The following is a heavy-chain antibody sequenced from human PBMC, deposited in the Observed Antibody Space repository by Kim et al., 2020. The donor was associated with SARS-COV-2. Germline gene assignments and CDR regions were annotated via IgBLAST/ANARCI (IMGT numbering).Heavy chain of an antibody. J-gene: IGHJ4*02. V-gene: IGHV1-2*02. Sequence: ASVKVSCKASGYTFTAFYMHWVRQAPGQGPEWMGSINPLTGTTTYAQKFQNRVVLTRDTSINTVHMEVNSLMSDDTAIYYCAKAFCPGGVCLSLYFFDLWGQGTLVTVS. CDR1: GYTFTAFY. CDR3: AKAFCPGGVCLSLYFFDL. CDR2: INPLTGTT. D-gene: IGHD2-8*02.